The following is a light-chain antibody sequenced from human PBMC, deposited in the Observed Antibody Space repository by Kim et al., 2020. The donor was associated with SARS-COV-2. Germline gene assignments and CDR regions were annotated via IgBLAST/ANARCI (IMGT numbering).Light chain of an antibody. CDR1: QTIKTN. Sequence: ASVGDRVTSTCRASQTIKTNLNWYQQRPGKAPTHLIYADSDSPSGVPPRFGGSGSGRDFTLTIRSLQPEDFATYYCQQSFSFPLTFGGGTKVDIK. J-gene: IGKJ4*01. CDR2: ADS. V-gene: IGKV1-39*01. CDR3: QQSFSFPLT.